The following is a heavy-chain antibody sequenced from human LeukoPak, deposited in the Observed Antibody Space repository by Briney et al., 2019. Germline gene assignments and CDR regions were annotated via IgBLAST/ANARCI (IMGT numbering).Heavy chain of an antibody. CDR3: ATDGMVRGLDYMDV. V-gene: IGHV1-24*01. D-gene: IGHD3-10*01. Sequence: EASVKVSCKVSGYTLTELSMHWVRQAPGKGLEWMGGFDPEDGETIYAQKFQGRVTMTEDTSTDTAYMELSSLRSEDTAVYYCATDGMVRGLDYMDVWGKGTTVTISS. CDR2: FDPEDGET. J-gene: IGHJ6*03. CDR1: GYTLTELS.